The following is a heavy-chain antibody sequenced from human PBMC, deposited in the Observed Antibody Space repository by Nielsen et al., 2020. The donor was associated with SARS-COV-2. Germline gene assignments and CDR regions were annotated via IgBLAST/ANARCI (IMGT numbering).Heavy chain of an antibody. V-gene: IGHV3-53*01. CDR2: IYSGGST. CDR1: GFTVSSNY. J-gene: IGHJ2*01. CDR3: ATCRGPYWYFDL. Sequence: GGSLRLSCAASGFTVSSNYMSWVRQAPGKGLEWVSVIYSGGSTYYADSVKGRFTISRDNAKNSLYLQMNSLRAEDTAVYYCATCRGPYWYFDLWGRGTLVTVSS. D-gene: IGHD3-10*01.